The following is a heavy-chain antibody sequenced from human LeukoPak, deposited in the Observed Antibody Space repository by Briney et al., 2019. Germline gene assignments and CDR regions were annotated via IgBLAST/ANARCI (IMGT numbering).Heavy chain of an antibody. CDR3: SLGMGSTWYGNNFDY. CDR2: ITHDGNLK. Sequence: PGRSLRLSCAASGFTFSTYGMHWVRQAPGKGREWVAVITHDGNLKYYADSVQGRFTISRDNSRNTLYLQMNSLGAEDTAVYYCSLGMGSTWYGNNFDYWGQGTLVTVSS. J-gene: IGHJ4*02. D-gene: IGHD6-13*01. CDR1: GFTFSTYG. V-gene: IGHV3-30*03.